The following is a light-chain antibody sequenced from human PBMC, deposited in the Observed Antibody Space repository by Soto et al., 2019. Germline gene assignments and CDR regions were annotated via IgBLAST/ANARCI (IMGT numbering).Light chain of an antibody. CDR3: QQYEAYPLT. CDR2: KAS. V-gene: IGKV1-5*03. CDR1: QSISSW. J-gene: IGKJ4*01. Sequence: DIQLTQSPSTLSASVGDRVTITCRASQSISSWLAWYQQKPGKAPKLLVYKASSLESGVPSRFSGSGSATEFTLTITTPQPDDFATYYGQQYEAYPLTFGGGTKVEI.